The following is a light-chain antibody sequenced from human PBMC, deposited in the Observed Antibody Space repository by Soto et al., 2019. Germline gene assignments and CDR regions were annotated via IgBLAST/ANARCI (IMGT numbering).Light chain of an antibody. Sequence: EIVMTQSPATLSVSPGERATLSCRASQSVGSNLAWYQQKPGQAPRLLISGASTRASGVPARFSGSGSGTEFTLTISSLQSEDIAVYYCQHYNSWPWTFGQGTKVEIK. J-gene: IGKJ1*01. V-gene: IGKV3-15*01. CDR3: QHYNSWPWT. CDR1: QSVGSN. CDR2: GAS.